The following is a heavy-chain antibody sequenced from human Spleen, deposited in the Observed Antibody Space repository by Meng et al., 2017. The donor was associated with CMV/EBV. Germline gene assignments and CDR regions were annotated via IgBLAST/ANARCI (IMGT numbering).Heavy chain of an antibody. V-gene: IGHV1-18*01. CDR3: ARGRERFGELLWYYFDY. Sequence: YPFTSYGISWVRQAPGQGLEWMGWISAYNGNTNYAQTLQGRVTMTTDTSTSTAYMEMRSLRSDDTAVYYCARGRERFGELLWYYFDYWGQGTLVTVSS. CDR2: ISAYNGNT. D-gene: IGHD3-10*01. J-gene: IGHJ4*02. CDR1: YPFTSYG.